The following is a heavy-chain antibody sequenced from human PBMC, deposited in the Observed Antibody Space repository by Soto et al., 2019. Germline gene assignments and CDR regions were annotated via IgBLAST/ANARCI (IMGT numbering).Heavy chain of an antibody. V-gene: IGHV4-30-4*01. Sequence: QVQLQESGPGLVKPSQTLSLTCTVSGGSISSGDYYWSWIRQPPGKGLEWIGYIYYSGSTYYNPSRTSRVNISVDTSKNQFSMKLSSVTAADTAVYYCARVGSCIAVRPFDYWGQGTLVTVSS. CDR2: IYYSGST. CDR1: GGSISSGDYY. CDR3: ARVGSCIAVRPFDY. D-gene: IGHD6-6*01. J-gene: IGHJ4*02.